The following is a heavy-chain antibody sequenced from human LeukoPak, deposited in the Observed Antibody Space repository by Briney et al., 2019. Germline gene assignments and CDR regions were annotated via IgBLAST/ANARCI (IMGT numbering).Heavy chain of an antibody. CDR1: GGSISGYY. V-gene: IGHV4-4*07. Sequence: SETLSLTCTVSGGSISGYYWTWIRQPAGKGPEWIGRVDTSGSSNYDPSLRGRVSLSVDTSKNQFSLKLTSVTAADTATYYCARDRLWFGGGLDFWGEGTTVTISS. CDR3: ARDRLWFGGGLDF. J-gene: IGHJ6*04. D-gene: IGHD3-10*01. CDR2: VDTSGSS.